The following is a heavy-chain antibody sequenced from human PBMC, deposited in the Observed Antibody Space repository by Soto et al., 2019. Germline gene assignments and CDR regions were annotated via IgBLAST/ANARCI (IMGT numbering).Heavy chain of an antibody. CDR3: ARDNQVATYYYYGMDV. V-gene: IGHV3-48*02. CDR2: ISSGSSTI. CDR1: GFTFITYS. D-gene: IGHD2-15*01. J-gene: IGHJ6*02. Sequence: GGSLRLSCAASGFTFITYSMNWVRQAPGKGLEWVSYISSGSSTIYYADSVKGRFTISRDNAKNSLYLQMNSLRDEDTAVYYCARDNQVATYYYYGMDVWGQGTTVTVSS.